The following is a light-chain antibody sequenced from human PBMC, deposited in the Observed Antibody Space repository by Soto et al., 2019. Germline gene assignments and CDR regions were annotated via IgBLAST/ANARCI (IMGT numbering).Light chain of an antibody. V-gene: IGLV2-14*01. J-gene: IGLJ2*01. CDR1: SSDIGVFNY. Sequence: QSALTQPASVSGSPGQSITISCTGSSSDIGVFNYVSWYQQTPGNAPKIIIFEVTNRPSGVSNRFSGSKSGNTASLTISGLQAEDEADYYCSSFASTYTLLFGGGTQLTV. CDR2: EVT. CDR3: SSFASTYTLL.